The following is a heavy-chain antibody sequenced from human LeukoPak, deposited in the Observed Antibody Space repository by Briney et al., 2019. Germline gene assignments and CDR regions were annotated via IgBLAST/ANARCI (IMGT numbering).Heavy chain of an antibody. CDR1: GFXFSSYG. Sequence: GGSLRLSCAASGFXFSSYGINWVRQTPGKGREWVSHIGSITDIYYAEPVKGRFTISRENAKSSLHLQINSLRAEDTAVFYCARIDYAGISYFYYWGQGTLVTVSS. V-gene: IGHV3-21*01. CDR3: ARIDYAGISYFYY. J-gene: IGHJ4*02. CDR2: IGSITDI. D-gene: IGHD4-23*01.